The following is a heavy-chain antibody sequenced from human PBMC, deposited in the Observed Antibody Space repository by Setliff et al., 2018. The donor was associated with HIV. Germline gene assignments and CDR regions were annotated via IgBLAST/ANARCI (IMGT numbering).Heavy chain of an antibody. CDR3: AKRTFGSGRFDP. Sequence: TLSLTCTVSGGSISSGAYYWTWIRQHPGKGLEWIGYIYYTGTTKYNPSLKSRVTISIDTSKNQFSLKLNSVTATDTAVYYCAKRTFGSGRFDPWGQGTLVTV. D-gene: IGHD3-16*01. CDR1: GGSISSGAYY. V-gene: IGHV4-31*03. CDR2: IYYTGTT. J-gene: IGHJ5*02.